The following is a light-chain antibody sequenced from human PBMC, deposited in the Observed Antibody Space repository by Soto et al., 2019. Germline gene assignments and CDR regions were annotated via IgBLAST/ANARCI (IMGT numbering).Light chain of an antibody. CDR1: QSVTSY. Sequence: EIVLTQSPATLSLSPGERATLSCRASQSVTSYLAWYQQRPGQAPRLLINDASRRATGIPDRFSGSGSGADFTLTISSLEPEDFAVYYCQQYNNWPPWTFGQGTKVDIK. V-gene: IGKV3-11*01. J-gene: IGKJ1*01. CDR2: DAS. CDR3: QQYNNWPPWT.